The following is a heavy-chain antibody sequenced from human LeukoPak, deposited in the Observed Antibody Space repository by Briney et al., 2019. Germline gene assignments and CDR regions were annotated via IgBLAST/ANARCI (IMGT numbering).Heavy chain of an antibody. Sequence: GGSLRLSCAASGFTLSNYDMNWVRQAPGKGLEWVSSISTSSHYIYYKDSVRGRFTISRDDAKNSLHLEMNSLRAEDTAVYYCARADCSSSTCYLRRSWFDPWGQGTLVTVSS. D-gene: IGHD2-2*01. CDR1: GFTLSNYD. CDR3: ARADCSSSTCYLRRSWFDP. J-gene: IGHJ5*02. CDR2: ISTSSHYI. V-gene: IGHV3-21*01.